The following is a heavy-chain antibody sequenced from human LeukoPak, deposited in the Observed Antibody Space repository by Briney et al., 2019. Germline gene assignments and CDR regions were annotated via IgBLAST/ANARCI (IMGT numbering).Heavy chain of an antibody. V-gene: IGHV1-18*01. CDR1: GYTFTSYG. CDR3: ARDQGDYYDSSGYPYGMDV. J-gene: IGHJ6*02. D-gene: IGHD3-22*01. Sequence: GASVKVSCEASGYTFTSYGISWVRQAPGQGLEWMGWISAYNGNTNYAQKLQGRVTMTTDTSTSTAYMELRSLRSDDTAVYYCARDQGDYYDSSGYPYGMDVWGQGTTVTVSS. CDR2: ISAYNGNT.